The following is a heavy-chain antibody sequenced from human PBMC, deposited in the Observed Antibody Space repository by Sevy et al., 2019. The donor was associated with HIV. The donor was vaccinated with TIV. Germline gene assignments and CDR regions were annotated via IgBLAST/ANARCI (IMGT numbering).Heavy chain of an antibody. D-gene: IGHD6-6*01. J-gene: IGHJ4*02. CDR1: GYTFTSYG. CDR2: IRAYNGNT. V-gene: IGHV1-18*01. CDR3: ARALRDSSSGLYYFDY. Sequence: ASVKVSCKASGYTFTSYGISWVRQAPGQGLEWMGWIRAYNGNTNYAQKLQGRVTMTTDTSTSTAYMELRSLRSDDTAVYYCARALRDSSSGLYYFDYWGQGTLVTVSS.